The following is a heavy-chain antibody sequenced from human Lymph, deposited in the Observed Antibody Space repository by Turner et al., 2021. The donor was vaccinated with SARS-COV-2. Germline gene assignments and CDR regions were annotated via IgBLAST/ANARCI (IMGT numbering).Heavy chain of an antibody. Sequence: EVQLVESGGGLVQPGGSLRLSCAASGFTFSSYAMHWVRQAPGKGLEYVSAISSEGVSTYYANSVKGRFTNSRDNSKNKLYLQMGSLRAEDMAVYYCARDWRAGNYWGQGTLVTVSS. CDR3: ARDWRAGNY. V-gene: IGHV3-64*01. CDR1: GFTFSSYA. J-gene: IGHJ4*02. D-gene: IGHD3-3*01. CDR2: ISSEGVST.